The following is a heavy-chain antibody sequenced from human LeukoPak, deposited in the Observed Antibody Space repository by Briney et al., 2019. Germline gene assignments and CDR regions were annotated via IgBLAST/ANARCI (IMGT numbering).Heavy chain of an antibody. V-gene: IGHV3-48*03. CDR3: ATETINSGSYGKYFDI. D-gene: IGHD1-26*01. J-gene: IGHJ3*02. CDR2: ISSSGSTI. CDR1: GFTFSSYE. Sequence: PGGSLRLSCAASGFTFSSYEMNWVRQAPGKGLEWVSYISSSGSTIYYADSVKGRFTISRDNAKNSLYLQMNSLRAEDTALYYCATETINSGSYGKYFDIWGQGTMVTVSS.